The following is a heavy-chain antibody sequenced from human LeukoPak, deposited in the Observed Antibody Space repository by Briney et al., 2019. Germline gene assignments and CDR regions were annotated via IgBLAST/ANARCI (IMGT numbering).Heavy chain of an antibody. CDR1: GGSFSGYY. CDR2: INHSGST. V-gene: IGHV4-34*01. J-gene: IGHJ4*02. D-gene: IGHD1-26*01. CDR3: ARHSAGLTEFDY. Sequence: PSETLSLTCAVYGGSFSGYYWSWIRQPPGKGLEWIGEINHSGSTNYNPSLKSRVTISVDTSKNQFSLKLSSVTAADTAVYYCARHSAGLTEFDYWGQGTLVTVSS.